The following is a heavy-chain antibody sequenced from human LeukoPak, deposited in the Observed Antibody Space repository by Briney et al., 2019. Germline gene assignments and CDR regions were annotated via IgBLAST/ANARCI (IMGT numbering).Heavy chain of an antibody. CDR1: GYTFTGYY. Sequence: GASVKVSCKASGYTFTGYYMHWVRQAPGQGLEWMGWINLDSGGTNYAQKFQGRVTMTRDTSISTAYMELSRLRSDDTAVYYCARDGSSGYWDWFDPWGQGTLVSVSS. V-gene: IGHV1-2*02. J-gene: IGHJ5*02. CDR2: INLDSGGT. D-gene: IGHD3-22*01. CDR3: ARDGSSGYWDWFDP.